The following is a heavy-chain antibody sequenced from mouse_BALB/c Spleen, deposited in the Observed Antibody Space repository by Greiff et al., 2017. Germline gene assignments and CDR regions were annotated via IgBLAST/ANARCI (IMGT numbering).Heavy chain of an antibody. CDR1: GYAFSSSW. J-gene: IGHJ2*01. CDR3: ARGGLDY. CDR2: IYPGDGDT. V-gene: IGHV1-82*01. Sequence: QVQLQQSGPELVKPGASVKISCKASGYAFSSSWMNWVKQRPGQGLEWIGRIYPGDGDTNYNGKFKGKATRTADKSSSTAYMQLSSLTSVDSAVYFCARGGLDYWGQGTTLTVSS.